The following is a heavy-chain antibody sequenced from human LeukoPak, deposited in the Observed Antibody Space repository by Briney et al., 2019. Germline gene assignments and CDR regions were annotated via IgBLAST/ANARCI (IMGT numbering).Heavy chain of an antibody. CDR2: MTSASSYM. V-gene: IGHV3-21*01. CDR1: GFDFSGYS. D-gene: IGHD6-13*01. J-gene: IGHJ6*03. CDR3: AKMGIGGVGTYYYYMDV. Sequence: PGGSLRLSCAASGFDFSGYSMNWVRQAPGKGLEWVSYMTSASSYMDYADSVRGRFTISRDNAKNSLYLQMNSLRAEDTAVYYCAKMGIGGVGTYYYYMDVWGKGTTVTVSS.